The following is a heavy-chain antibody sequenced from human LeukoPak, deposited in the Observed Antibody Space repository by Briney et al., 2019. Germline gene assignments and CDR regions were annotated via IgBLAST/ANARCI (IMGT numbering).Heavy chain of an antibody. Sequence: SETLSLTCTVSGGSISSRSYYWGWIRQPPGKGLEWIGIIYYSGSTYSNPSLRSRVTISVDTSKNQFSLQLNSVTPEDTAVYYCARDFSSSDAFDIWGQGTMVTVSS. CDR3: ARDFSSSDAFDI. CDR2: IYYSGST. J-gene: IGHJ3*02. V-gene: IGHV4-39*02. D-gene: IGHD6-6*01. CDR1: GGSISSRSYY.